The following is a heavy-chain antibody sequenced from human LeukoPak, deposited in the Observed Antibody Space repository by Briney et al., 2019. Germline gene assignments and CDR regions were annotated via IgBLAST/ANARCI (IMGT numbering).Heavy chain of an antibody. CDR2: IYYSGST. CDR3: ARVLAAAGWFDP. D-gene: IGHD6-13*01. J-gene: IGHJ5*02. CDR1: GGSVSSGSYY. V-gene: IGHV4-61*01. Sequence: SETLSLTCTVSGGSVSSGSYYWNWIRQPPGKGLEWIGYIYYSGSTNYTPSLKSRVTISVDTSKNQFSLKLSSVTATDTAVYYCARVLAAAGWFDPWGQGTLVTVSS.